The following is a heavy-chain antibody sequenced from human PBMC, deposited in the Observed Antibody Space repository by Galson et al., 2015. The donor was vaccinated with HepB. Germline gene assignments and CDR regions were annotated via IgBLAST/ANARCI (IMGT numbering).Heavy chain of an antibody. CDR2: ISGSGATT. J-gene: IGHJ4*02. V-gene: IGHV3-23*01. CDR3: AKAYCGGECYWFPYYFDH. D-gene: IGHD2-21*01. Sequence: SLRLSCAASGFSFSTYGMNWVRQAPGKGLEWVSGISGSGATTYSADSVKGRFTISRDNSKSTLYLQMNNLRAEDTAVYYCAKAYCGGECYWFPYYFDHWGQGALVTVSS. CDR1: GFSFSTYG.